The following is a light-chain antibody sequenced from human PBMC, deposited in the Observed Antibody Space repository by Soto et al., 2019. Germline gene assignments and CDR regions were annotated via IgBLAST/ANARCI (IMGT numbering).Light chain of an antibody. Sequence: EIVLTQSPGTLSLSPGERATLSCRASQSVSSSYLAWYQQKPGQAPRLLIYGASSRATVIPDRFSGSGSGTDFTLTISRLAPEDFAVYYCQQYGNTFGQGTRLDIK. CDR3: QQYGNT. CDR2: GAS. CDR1: QSVSSSY. J-gene: IGKJ5*01. V-gene: IGKV3-20*01.